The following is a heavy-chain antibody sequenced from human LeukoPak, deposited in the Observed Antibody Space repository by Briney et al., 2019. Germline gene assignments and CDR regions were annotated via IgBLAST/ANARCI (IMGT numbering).Heavy chain of an antibody. CDR2: IHTSGST. CDR3: ARDRGLAAGGWFDP. D-gene: IGHD6-13*01. CDR1: GGXISSYY. J-gene: IGHJ5*02. Sequence: SETLSLTCTVSGGXISSYYWSWIRQPAGKGLEWIGRIHTSGSTNYNPSLKSRVTMSVDTSKNQFSLKLSSVTAADTAVYYCARDRGLAAGGWFDPWGQGTLVTVSS. V-gene: IGHV4-4*07.